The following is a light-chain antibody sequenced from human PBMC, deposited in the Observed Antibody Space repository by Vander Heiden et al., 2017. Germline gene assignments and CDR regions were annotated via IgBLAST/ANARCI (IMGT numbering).Light chain of an antibody. CDR3: QQSYSTPMYT. CDR2: AAS. CDR1: QNINNY. Sequence: IQLTQSPSSLSASVGDRVTITCRASQNINNYLNWYQQKPGKAPKLLIYAASSLQSGVPSRFSGSGSGTDFTLTINSLQPEDFATYYCQQSYSTPMYTFGQGTKLEIK. V-gene: IGKV1-39*01. J-gene: IGKJ2*01.